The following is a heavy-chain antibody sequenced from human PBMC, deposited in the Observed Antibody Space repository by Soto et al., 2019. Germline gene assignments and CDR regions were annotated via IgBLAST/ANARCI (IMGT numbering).Heavy chain of an antibody. CDR3: ARDSEVVVAATSGYYYYGMGV. V-gene: IGHV3-21*01. CDR1: GFTFSIYS. D-gene: IGHD2-15*01. Sequence: EVQLVESGGGLVKPGGSLRLSCAASGFTFSIYSMNWVRQAPGKGLEWVSSISSSSSYIYYADSVKGRFTIYRDNAKNSPYLQMNRLRAEDTAVYYCARDSEVVVAATSGYYYYGMGVWGQGPTVTVSS. J-gene: IGHJ6*02. CDR2: ISSSSSYI.